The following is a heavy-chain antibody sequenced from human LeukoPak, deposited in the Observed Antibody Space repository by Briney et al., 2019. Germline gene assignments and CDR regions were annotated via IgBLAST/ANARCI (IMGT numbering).Heavy chain of an antibody. D-gene: IGHD3-22*01. CDR3: ASNRDSSGYPFDY. V-gene: IGHV4-31*03. J-gene: IGHJ4*02. CDR2: IYYTGGT. Sequence: SHTLSLTRTLSGGSISGGGYFWGWIREHPGKGLERIGSIYYTGGTYYNPSLKSRITISLDTSMNQFSLKLSSVSAADTAVYYCASNRDSSGYPFDYWGQGTLVTVSS. CDR1: GGSISGGGYF.